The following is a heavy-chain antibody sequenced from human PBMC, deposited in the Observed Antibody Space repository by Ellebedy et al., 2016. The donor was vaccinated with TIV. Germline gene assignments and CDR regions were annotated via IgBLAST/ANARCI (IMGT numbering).Heavy chain of an antibody. CDR1: GFTFSAYA. Sequence: GESLKISXAASGFTFSAYAMHWVRQVPGKGLEWVALISFDGSDRYYADSVKGRFTISRDNSKNTLFLQMNSLRAEDTAVYYCAKGWTTTAFQFWGQGTLVTASS. D-gene: IGHD4-17*01. V-gene: IGHV3-33*06. J-gene: IGHJ1*01. CDR2: ISFDGSDR. CDR3: AKGWTTTAFQF.